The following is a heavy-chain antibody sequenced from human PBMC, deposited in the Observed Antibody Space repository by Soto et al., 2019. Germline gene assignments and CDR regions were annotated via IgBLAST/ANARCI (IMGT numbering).Heavy chain of an antibody. CDR3: AKDGIRKDDY. Sequence: EVQLLESGGGFTQPGGSLRLARAASGFSITDYAMSWVRQAPGKGLEWVSSISDSGVNTFHADSVKGRFSIFRDTSKNTVYLQLNSLRAEDTALYYCAKDGIRKDDYWGQGTLVTVSS. V-gene: IGHV3-23*01. J-gene: IGHJ4*02. CDR2: ISDSGVNT. CDR1: GFSITDYA.